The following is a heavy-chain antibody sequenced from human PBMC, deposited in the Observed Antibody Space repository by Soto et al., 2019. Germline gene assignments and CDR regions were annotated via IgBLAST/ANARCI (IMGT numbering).Heavy chain of an antibody. CDR1: GGFVRSDP. V-gene: IGHV1-69*01. Sequence: QLQLVQSGAEVKKPGSSVKVSYKASGGFVRSDPISWVRQAPGQGPEWIGGIIPVFGSPTYAEKFQGRVTITADESSRTAYLELTSLKSEDTAVYFCAKGEGQWELPLWGQGTQVTVSS. J-gene: IGHJ4*02. CDR2: IIPVFGSP. CDR3: AKGEGQWELPL. D-gene: IGHD1-7*01.